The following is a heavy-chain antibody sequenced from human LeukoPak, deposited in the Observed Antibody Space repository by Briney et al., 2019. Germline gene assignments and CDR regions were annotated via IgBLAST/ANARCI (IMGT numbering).Heavy chain of an antibody. D-gene: IGHD3-22*01. Sequence: GGSLRLSCAASGFTFSSYEMNWVRQAPGKGLEWVSYISSSGSTIYYADSVKGRFTISRDNAKNSLYLQMNSLRAEETPVYYCARADIYYYDSSGYSPCFDYWGQGTLVTVSS. V-gene: IGHV3-48*03. CDR1: GFTFSSYE. J-gene: IGHJ4*02. CDR3: ARADIYYYDSSGYSPCFDY. CDR2: ISSSGSTI.